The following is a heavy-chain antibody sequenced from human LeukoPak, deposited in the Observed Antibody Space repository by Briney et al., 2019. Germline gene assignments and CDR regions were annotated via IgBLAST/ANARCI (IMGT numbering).Heavy chain of an antibody. V-gene: IGHV4-59*01. J-gene: IGHJ4*02. CDR2: IYYTGTT. D-gene: IGHD4-17*01. Sequence: SETLSLTCSVSGDSMTGYYWSWIRQPPGEGLEWIGYIYYTGTTNYNPSLKSRVTLSVDTSKNQFSLRLTSVTAADTAVYFCARDFDGDYGARWGQGILVSVSP. CDR3: ARDFDGDYGAR. CDR1: GDSMTGYY.